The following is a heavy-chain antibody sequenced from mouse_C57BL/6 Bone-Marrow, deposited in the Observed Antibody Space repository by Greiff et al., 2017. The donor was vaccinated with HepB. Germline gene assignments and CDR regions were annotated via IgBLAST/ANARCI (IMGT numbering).Heavy chain of an antibody. CDR1: GYTFTSYW. V-gene: IGHV1-55*01. CDR2: IYPGSGST. Sequence: QVQLQQPGAELVKPGASVKMSCKASGYTFTSYWITWVKQRPGQGLEWIGDIYPGSGSTNYNEKFKSKATLTVDKSSSTAYMQLSSLTSEDSAVYYCARSDGYKFAYWGQGTLVTVSA. J-gene: IGHJ3*01. D-gene: IGHD2-3*01. CDR3: ARSDGYKFAY.